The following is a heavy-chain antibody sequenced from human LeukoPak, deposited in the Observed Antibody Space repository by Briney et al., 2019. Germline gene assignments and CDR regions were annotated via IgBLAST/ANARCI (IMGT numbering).Heavy chain of an antibody. J-gene: IGHJ4*02. CDR2: ISGSGDNT. CDR1: GFTFSSYA. CDR3: AKDRLWFGEFPTLFDY. Sequence: GGSLRLSCAASGFTFSSYAMSWVRQVPGKGLEWVSVISGSGDNTYYADSVKGRFTISRDNSKNTLYLQMNSLRAEDTAVYYCAKDRLWFGEFPTLFDYWGQGTLVTVSS. V-gene: IGHV3-23*01. D-gene: IGHD3-10*01.